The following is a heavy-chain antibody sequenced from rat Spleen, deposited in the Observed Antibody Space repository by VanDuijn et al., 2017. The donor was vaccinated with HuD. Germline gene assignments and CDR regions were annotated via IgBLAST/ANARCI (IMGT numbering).Heavy chain of an antibody. V-gene: IGHV5-29*01. D-gene: IGHD1-11*01. CDR3: TRVTVWVMDA. Sequence: EVQLVESGGGLVQPGGTLKLSCAASGITFSNYAMAWVRQAPTKGLEWVATINFDGSSTYYRDSVRGRFTISRDNAKSTLYLQMDSLRSEDTATYYCTRVTVWVMDAWGQGASVTVSS. J-gene: IGHJ4*01. CDR1: GITFSNYA. CDR2: INFDGSST.